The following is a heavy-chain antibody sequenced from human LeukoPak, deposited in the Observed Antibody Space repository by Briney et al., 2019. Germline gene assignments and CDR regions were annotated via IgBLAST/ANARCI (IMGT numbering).Heavy chain of an antibody. V-gene: IGHV3-66*01. CDR3: ARGPYCGGDCYNWFDP. Sequence: GGSLRLSCAASEFTVSTYYMAWVRQAPGKGLEWVSVIYSGGNTYYADSVKGRFTSSRDTSKNTLYLQMNSLRAEDTAVYYCARGPYCGGDCYNWFDPWGQGTLVTVSS. D-gene: IGHD2-21*02. CDR1: EFTVSTYY. J-gene: IGHJ5*02. CDR2: IYSGGNT.